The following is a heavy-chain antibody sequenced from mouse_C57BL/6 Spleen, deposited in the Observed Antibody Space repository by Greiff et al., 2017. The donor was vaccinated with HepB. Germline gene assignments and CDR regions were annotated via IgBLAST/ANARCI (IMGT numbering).Heavy chain of an antibody. J-gene: IGHJ3*01. Sequence: QVQLKESGAELVKPGASVKISCKASGYAFSSYWMNWVKQRPGKGLEWIGQIYPGDGDTNYNGKFKGKATLTADKSSSTAYMQLSSLTSEDSAVYFCARGKLTGVGGFAYWGQGTLVTVSA. CDR1: GYAFSSYW. D-gene: IGHD4-1*01. V-gene: IGHV1-80*01. CDR3: ARGKLTGVGGFAY. CDR2: IYPGDGDT.